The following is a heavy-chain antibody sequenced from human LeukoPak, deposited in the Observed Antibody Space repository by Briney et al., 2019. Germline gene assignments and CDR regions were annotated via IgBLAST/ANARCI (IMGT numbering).Heavy chain of an antibody. V-gene: IGHV4-59*01. CDR3: AGGGFAYYYDGSGYYYFDF. CDR1: GDSISSYY. J-gene: IGHJ4*02. Sequence: SETLSLTCTVPGDSISSYYWSWIRQPPGKGLEGVGHIYYCGSTNYNPPLKSRVKISVDASKTQSSLKLSSVAAAETAVYYCAGGGFAYYYDGSGYYYFDFWGQGTLVTVSS. D-gene: IGHD3-22*01. CDR2: IYYCGST.